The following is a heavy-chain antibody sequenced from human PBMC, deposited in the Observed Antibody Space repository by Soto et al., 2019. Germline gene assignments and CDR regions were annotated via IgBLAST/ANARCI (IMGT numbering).Heavy chain of an antibody. Sequence: QLQLQESGSGLVKPSQTLSLTCAVSGGSISSGGYSWSWIRQPPGKGLEWIGYIYHSGSTYYNPAPXSXXTISVDRSKNQYPLKLSSVTAADTAVYSCARVPSPWGPGTLVTVSS. CDR1: GGSISSGGYS. CDR2: IYHSGST. CDR3: ARVPSP. V-gene: IGHV4-30-2*01. J-gene: IGHJ5*02.